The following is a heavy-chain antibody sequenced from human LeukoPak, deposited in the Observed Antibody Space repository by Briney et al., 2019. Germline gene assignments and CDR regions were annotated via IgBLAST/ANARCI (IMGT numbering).Heavy chain of an antibody. CDR2: INPNSGGT. CDR3: ARVRSIVVVPAAIGGDDAFDI. CDR1: GYTFTGYY. J-gene: IGHJ3*02. D-gene: IGHD2-2*02. Sequence: GASVKVSCKASGYTFTGYYMHWVRQAPGQGLEWMGWINPNSGGTNYAQKFQGRVTMTRDTSISTAYMELSRLRSDDTAVYYCARVRSIVVVPAAIGGDDAFDIWGQGTMVTVSS. V-gene: IGHV1-2*02.